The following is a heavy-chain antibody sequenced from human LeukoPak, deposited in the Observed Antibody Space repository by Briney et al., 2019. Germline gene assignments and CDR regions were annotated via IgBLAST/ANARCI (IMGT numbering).Heavy chain of an antibody. D-gene: IGHD2-2*01. CDR2: ISTTSTYI. CDR3: AWAGTCSSTSCDGGIEY. Sequence: GGSLRLSCAASGFAFSSYNMKWVRQAPGKGLEWVSFISTTSTYIYYADSVKGRFTVSRDNSKNLLYLQMDSLGVEDTAVYYCAWAGTCSSTSCDGGIEYWGQGTLVTVSS. V-gene: IGHV3-21*06. J-gene: IGHJ4*02. CDR1: GFAFSSYN.